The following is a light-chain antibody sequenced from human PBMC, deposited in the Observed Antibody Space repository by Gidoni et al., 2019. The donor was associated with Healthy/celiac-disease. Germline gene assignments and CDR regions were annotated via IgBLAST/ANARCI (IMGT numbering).Light chain of an antibody. CDR1: SSDVGGYNY. CDR3: SSYTSSSTVG. V-gene: IGLV2-14*01. Sequence: QYALTQPASVSGSPGRSITISCTGTSSDVGGYNYVSWYQQHPGKAPKLMIYDVSKRPSGVSNRFSGSKSGNTASLTISGLQAEDEADYYCSSYTSSSTVGVGGGTKLTVL. J-gene: IGLJ2*01. CDR2: DVS.